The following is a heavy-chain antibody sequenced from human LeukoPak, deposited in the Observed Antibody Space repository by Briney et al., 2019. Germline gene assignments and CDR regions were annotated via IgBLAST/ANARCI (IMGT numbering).Heavy chain of an antibody. CDR2: ISSSGSTI. CDR3: AELGITMIGGV. CDR1: GFTFSSYG. V-gene: IGHV3-48*04. Sequence: GGTLRLSCAAPGFTFSSYGMRWVRQARGKGLEWVSAISSSGSTIYYADSVKGRFTNSRDNAKNSLYLQMNSLRAEDTAVYYCAELGITMIGGVWGKGTTVTISS. J-gene: IGHJ6*04. D-gene: IGHD3-10*02.